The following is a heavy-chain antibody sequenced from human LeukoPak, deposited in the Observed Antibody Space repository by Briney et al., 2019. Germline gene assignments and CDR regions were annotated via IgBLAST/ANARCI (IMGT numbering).Heavy chain of an antibody. D-gene: IGHD2-2*01. V-gene: IGHV1-46*01. CDR2: INPSGGST. Sequence: ASVKVSCKASGYTFTSYYIHWVRQAPGQGLEWMGIINPSGGSTSYAQKFQGRVTMTRDMSTCTVYMELSSLRSEDTAVYYCARGPAAGYFDYWGQGTLVTVSS. CDR3: ARGPAAGYFDY. CDR1: GYTFTSYY. J-gene: IGHJ4*02.